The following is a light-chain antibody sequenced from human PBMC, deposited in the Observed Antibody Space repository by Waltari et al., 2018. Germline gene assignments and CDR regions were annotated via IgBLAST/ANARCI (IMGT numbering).Light chain of an antibody. V-gene: IGLV2-14*03. CDR3: SSETPHGLIL. CDR2: DGT. Sequence: QSALTQPASVSGSPGQSIAISCSGIGSAASASDSVSWHQHHPGKAPQVLIYDGTNRPSGVSERFSASKSANTASLTISRLQPEDEGDYYCSSETPHGLILFGGGTRLTVL. CDR1: GSAASASDS. J-gene: IGLJ2*01.